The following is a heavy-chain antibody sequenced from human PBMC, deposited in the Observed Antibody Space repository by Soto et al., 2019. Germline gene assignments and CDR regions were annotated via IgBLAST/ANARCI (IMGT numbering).Heavy chain of an antibody. CDR1: GFTFSSYA. Sequence: EVQLLESGGGLVQPGGSLRLSCAASGFTFSSYAMSWVRQAPGKGLEWVSAISGSGGSTYYADSVKGRFTISRDNSKNTLYLQMNSLRDEDTAVYYCANLHYYDSSGYYYAYDYWGQGTLVTVSS. CDR2: ISGSGGST. D-gene: IGHD3-22*01. J-gene: IGHJ4*02. CDR3: ANLHYYDSSGYYYAYDY. V-gene: IGHV3-23*01.